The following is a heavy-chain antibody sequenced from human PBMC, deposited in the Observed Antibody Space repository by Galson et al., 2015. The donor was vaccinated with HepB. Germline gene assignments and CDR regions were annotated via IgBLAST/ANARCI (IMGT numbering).Heavy chain of an antibody. V-gene: IGHV3-23*01. CDR3: AKVGGIFSVSYGMDV. D-gene: IGHD3-3*01. CDR1: GFTFSSYA. Sequence: SLRLSCAASGFTFSSYAMSWVRQAPGKGLEWVSAISGSGGSTYYADSVKGRFTISRDNSKNTLYLQMNSLRAEDTAVYYCAKVGGIFSVSYGMDVRGQGTTVTVSS. J-gene: IGHJ6*02. CDR2: ISGSGGST.